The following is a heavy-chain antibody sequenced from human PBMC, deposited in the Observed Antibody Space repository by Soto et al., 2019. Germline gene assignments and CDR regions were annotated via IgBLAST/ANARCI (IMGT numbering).Heavy chain of an antibody. J-gene: IGHJ4*02. Sequence: PGESLKISCKASGYSFNNFWLALVRQMPGKGLEWLGIIYHGDSETRYSPSFQGQVTISADRSFSTAYLQWSSLKASDTAIYYCATQHPLYSSGWYNWGQGTLVTVSS. CDR3: ATQHPLYSSGWYN. CDR2: IYHGDSET. CDR1: GYSFNNFW. D-gene: IGHD6-19*01. V-gene: IGHV5-51*01.